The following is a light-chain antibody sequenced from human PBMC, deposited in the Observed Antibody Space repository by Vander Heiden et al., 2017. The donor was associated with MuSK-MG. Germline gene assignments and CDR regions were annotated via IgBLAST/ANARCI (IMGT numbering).Light chain of an antibody. V-gene: IGKV1-39*01. CDR3: HQSYDMPRT. CDR1: QNIRSY. J-gene: IGKJ2*01. CDR2: GAS. Sequence: DIQMTQSPSSLPASVGDRVTITCRASQNIRSYLNWYQQKPGKAPKLLIYGASNLLSGVPSRFSGSGSETDFTLTISSLQPDDFTSYYCHQSYDMPRTFGQGTKLQIK.